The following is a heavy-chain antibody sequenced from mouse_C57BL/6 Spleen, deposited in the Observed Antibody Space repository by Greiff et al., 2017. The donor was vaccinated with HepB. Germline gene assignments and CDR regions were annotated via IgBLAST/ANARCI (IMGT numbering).Heavy chain of an antibody. CDR2: ISDGGSYT. V-gene: IGHV5-4*01. CDR3: ARDRPFDV. CDR1: GFTFSSYA. J-gene: IGHJ1*03. Sequence: EVQLQESGGGLVKPGGSLKLSCAASGFTFSSYAMSWVRQTPEKRLEWVAAISDGGSYTYYPDNVKGRFTISRDNAKNNLYLQMSHLKSEDTAMYYCARDRPFDVWGTGTTVTVSS.